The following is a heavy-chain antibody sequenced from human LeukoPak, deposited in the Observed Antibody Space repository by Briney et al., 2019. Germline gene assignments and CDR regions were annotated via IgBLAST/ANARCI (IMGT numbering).Heavy chain of an antibody. Sequence: ASVKVSCKASGYTFTGYYMHWVRQAPGQGLEWMAWINPNSGGTYYAQNFHDRITMSRDTSISTAYMELSRLRSDDTAIYYCARANALYCSSTSCLFDYWGQGTLVTVSS. V-gene: IGHV1-2*02. CDR1: GYTFTGYY. CDR3: ARANALYCSSTSCLFDY. J-gene: IGHJ4*02. CDR2: INPNSGGT. D-gene: IGHD2-2*01.